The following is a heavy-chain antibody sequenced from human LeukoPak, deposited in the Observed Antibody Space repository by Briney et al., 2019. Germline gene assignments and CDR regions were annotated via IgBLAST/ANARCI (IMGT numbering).Heavy chain of an antibody. Sequence: SQTLSLTCAISGDSVSSGSSSWHWIRQSPSRGLEWLGRTYYTSKWTGDSALSVRSRIAITPDTSKDQFTLQLNSVTGDDTAVYYCVRRAKGNSYFDPWGQGTLVVVSS. CDR3: VRRAKGNSYFDP. V-gene: IGHV6-1*01. CDR1: GDSVSSGSSS. D-gene: IGHD4-23*01. J-gene: IGHJ5*02. CDR2: TYYTSKWTG.